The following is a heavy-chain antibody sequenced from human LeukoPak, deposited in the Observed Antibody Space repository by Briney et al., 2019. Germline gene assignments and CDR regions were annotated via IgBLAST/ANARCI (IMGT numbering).Heavy chain of an antibody. V-gene: IGHV3-21*01. CDR1: GFTFSSYS. CDR2: ISSSSSYI. D-gene: IGHD3-3*01. J-gene: IGHJ4*02. CDR3: ARDSDFWSGYPFDY. Sequence: AGGSLRLSCAASGFTFSSYSMNWVRQAPGKGLEWVSSISSSSSYIYCADSVKGRFTISRDNAKNSLYLQMNSLRAEGTAVYYCARDSDFWSGYPFDYWGQGTLVTVSS.